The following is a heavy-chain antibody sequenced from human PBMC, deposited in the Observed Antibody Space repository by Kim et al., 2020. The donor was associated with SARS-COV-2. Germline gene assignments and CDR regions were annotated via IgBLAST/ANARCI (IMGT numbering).Heavy chain of an antibody. D-gene: IGHD2-2*01. Sequence: SVKVSCKASGGTFSSYAISWVRQAPGQGLEWMGGIIPIFGTANYAQKFQGRVTITADESTSTAYMELSSLRSEYTAVYYCARGPEHCSSTSCYEGYNWFDPWGQGTLVTVSS. V-gene: IGHV1-69*13. CDR3: ARGPEHCSSTSCYEGYNWFDP. CDR2: IIPIFGTA. CDR1: GGTFSSYA. J-gene: IGHJ5*02.